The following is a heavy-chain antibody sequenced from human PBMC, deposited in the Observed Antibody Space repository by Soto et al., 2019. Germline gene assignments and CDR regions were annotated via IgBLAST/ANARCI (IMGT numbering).Heavy chain of an antibody. D-gene: IGHD3-3*01. V-gene: IGHV3-7*03. CDR2: IRQDGSEK. J-gene: IGHJ4*02. CDR3: ARDQETYYDFWSGYPPLEY. Sequence: EVQLVESGGGLVQPGGSLRLSCEASGFTFDNYYMSWVHQAPGKGLEWVANIRQDGSEKYYVDSVKGRFTIARDNAKNSLSLEMNSLRAEDTAVYYCARDQETYYDFWSGYPPLEYWGQGTLVTVSS. CDR1: GFTFDNYY.